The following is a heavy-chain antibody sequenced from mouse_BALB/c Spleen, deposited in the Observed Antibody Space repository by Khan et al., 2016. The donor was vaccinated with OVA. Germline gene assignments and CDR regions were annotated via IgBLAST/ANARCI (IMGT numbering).Heavy chain of an antibody. CDR2: INPRNGYT. V-gene: IGHV1-4*01. Sequence: VQLQQSGAELARPGASVKMSCKASGYTFTSYTIHWIKKRPGQGLEWIGYINPRNGYTNYNQKFKDKATLTTDTSSTPAYLQLSSLTSDDAAVYNCVRDGAYHRNDGWFAYWGQGTLVTVSA. CDR3: VRDGAYHRNDGWFAY. CDR1: GYTFTSYT. J-gene: IGHJ3*01. D-gene: IGHD2-14*01.